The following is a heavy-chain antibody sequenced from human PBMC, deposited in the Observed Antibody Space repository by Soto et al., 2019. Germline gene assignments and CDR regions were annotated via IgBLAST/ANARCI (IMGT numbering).Heavy chain of an antibody. CDR3: ARAGMVVPAAPSRFDP. D-gene: IGHD2-2*01. J-gene: IGHJ5*02. Sequence: ASVKVSCKASGYTFTGYYMHWVLQAPGQGLEWMGWINPNSGGTNYAQKFQGWVTMTRDTSISTAYMELSRLRSDDTAVYYCARAGMVVPAAPSRFDPWGQGTLVTVSS. CDR2: INPNSGGT. CDR1: GYTFTGYY. V-gene: IGHV1-2*04.